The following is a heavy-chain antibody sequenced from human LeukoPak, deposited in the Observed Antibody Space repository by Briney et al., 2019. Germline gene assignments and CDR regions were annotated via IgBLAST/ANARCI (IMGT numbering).Heavy chain of an antibody. CDR1: GYTFTGYY. CDR2: INPNSGAT. V-gene: IGHV1-2*02. CDR3: ARGRSKGRYYYYYMDV. Sequence: ASVKVSCKASGYTFTGYYIHWVRQAPGQGLEWMGWINPNSGATNYAQNFQGRVTMTGDTSISTAYMELSSLRSEDTAVYYCARGRSKGRYYYYYMDVWGKGTTVTVSS. J-gene: IGHJ6*03.